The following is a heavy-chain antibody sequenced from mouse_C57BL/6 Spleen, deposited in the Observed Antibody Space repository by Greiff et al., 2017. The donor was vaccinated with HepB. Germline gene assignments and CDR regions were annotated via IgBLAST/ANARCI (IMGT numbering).Heavy chain of an antibody. Sequence: QVQLQQSGAELAKPGASVKLSCKASGYTFTSYWMHWVKQRPGQGLEWIGYINPSRGYTKYKQKFKDKATLTADKASSTAYMQLSSLTYEDSAVYYCARWGTTVVSTDWGQGTTLTVSS. CDR3: ARWGTTVVSTD. V-gene: IGHV1-7*01. CDR1: GYTFTSYW. D-gene: IGHD1-1*01. CDR2: INPSRGYT. J-gene: IGHJ2*01.